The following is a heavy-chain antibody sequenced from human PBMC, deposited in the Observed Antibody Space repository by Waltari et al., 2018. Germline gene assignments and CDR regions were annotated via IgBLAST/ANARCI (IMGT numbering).Heavy chain of an antibody. Sequence: QVQLQQWGAGLLKPSEPLSPTCAVYGGSFSCSYWSWNRQPTGKGLEWIGEINHSGSTNYNPSLKSRVTISVDTSKNQFSLKLSSVTAADTAVYYCARGEAARPYGYWGQGTLVTVSS. V-gene: IGHV4-34*01. CDR1: GGSFSCSY. J-gene: IGHJ4*02. CDR3: ARGEAARPYGY. CDR2: INHSGST. D-gene: IGHD6-6*01.